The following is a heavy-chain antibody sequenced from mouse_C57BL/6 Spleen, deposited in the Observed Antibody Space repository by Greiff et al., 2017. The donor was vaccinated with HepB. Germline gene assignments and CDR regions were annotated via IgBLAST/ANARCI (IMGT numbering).Heavy chain of an antibody. D-gene: IGHD2-4*01. V-gene: IGHV7-3*01. Sequence: EVKLMESGGGLVQPGGSLSLSCAASGFTFTDYYMSWVRQPPGKALEWLGFIRNKANGYTTEYSASVKGRFTISRDNSQSILYLQMNALRAEDSATYYCARLVYDYVYYVDYGGQGTTLTVSS. CDR1: GFTFTDYY. CDR3: ARLVYDYVYYVDY. CDR2: IRNKANGYTT. J-gene: IGHJ2*01.